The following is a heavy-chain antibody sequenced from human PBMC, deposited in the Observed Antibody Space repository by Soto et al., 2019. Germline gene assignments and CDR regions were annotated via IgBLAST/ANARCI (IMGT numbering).Heavy chain of an antibody. CDR2: IYSGGST. V-gene: IGHV3-66*01. D-gene: IGHD3-16*01. Sequence: EVQLVESGGGLVQPGGSLRLSCAASGFTVSTKYMSWVRQAPGKGLEWVSVIYSGGSTFYADSVRGRFNTSRDTSKNTVKLQMNSMSAEDTAVYYCARDPWAADYWGQGTLVTVSS. CDR1: GFTVSTKY. CDR3: ARDPWAADY. J-gene: IGHJ4*02.